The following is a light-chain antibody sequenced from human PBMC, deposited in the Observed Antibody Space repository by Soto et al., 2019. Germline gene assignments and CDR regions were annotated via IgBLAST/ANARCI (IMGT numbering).Light chain of an antibody. CDR1: SSNIGSNT. V-gene: IGLV1-44*01. Sequence: QSVRTQPPSASGTPGQRVTISCSGSSSNIGSNTVTWYQQLPGTAPKLLIYSNNQRPSGVPDRFSGSKSGTSASLAISGLQSEDEADYYCAAWDDSLNVVFGGGTKLTVL. CDR3: AAWDDSLNVV. J-gene: IGLJ2*01. CDR2: SNN.